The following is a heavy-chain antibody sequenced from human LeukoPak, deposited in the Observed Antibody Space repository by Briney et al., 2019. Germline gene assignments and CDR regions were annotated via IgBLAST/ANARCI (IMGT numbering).Heavy chain of an antibody. CDR2: ISSSSTYT. D-gene: IGHD6-13*01. J-gene: IGHJ4*02. CDR3: ARNGYSSSWYNDY. V-gene: IGHV3-11*06. CDR1: GFTFSDYY. Sequence: PGGSLRLSCAASGFTFSDYYMSWIRQAPGKGLEWVSYISSSSTYTNYADSVKGRFTISRDNAKNSLYLQMNSLRAEDTAVYYCARNGYSSSWYNDYWGQGTLVTASS.